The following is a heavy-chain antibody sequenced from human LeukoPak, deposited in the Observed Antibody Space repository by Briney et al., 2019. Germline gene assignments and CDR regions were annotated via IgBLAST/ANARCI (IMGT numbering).Heavy chain of an antibody. CDR2: IYLDGSRA. J-gene: IGHJ6*03. CDR1: GFTFSSYW. V-gene: IGHV3-7*01. D-gene: IGHD2-2*01. CDR3: GRAGPVTKDHFIDV. Sequence: GGSLRLSCAASGFTFSSYWMSWARQSPGKGVEWVANIYLDGSRAYYVDSVKGRFTISRDNAKNSLFLQMNSLSAEDTAVYYCGRAGPVTKDHFIDVWGKGTTVTVSS.